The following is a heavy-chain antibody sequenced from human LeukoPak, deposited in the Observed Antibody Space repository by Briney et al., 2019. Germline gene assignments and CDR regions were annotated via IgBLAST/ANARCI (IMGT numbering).Heavy chain of an antibody. CDR2: ITWNGAST. J-gene: IGHJ2*01. V-gene: IGHV3-20*04. D-gene: IGHD4-17*01. CDR1: GFTFDDYG. Sequence: GGSLRLSCAASGFTFDDYGMSWVPQAPGKGLEWVTGITWNGASTGFADSVKGRFTISRDNAKNSLYLGMSSLRAEDTALYYCAREYGDYSSYFDLWGRGTLVTVSS. CDR3: AREYGDYSSYFDL.